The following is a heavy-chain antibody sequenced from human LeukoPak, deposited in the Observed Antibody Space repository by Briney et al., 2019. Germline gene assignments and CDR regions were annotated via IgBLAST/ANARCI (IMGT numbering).Heavy chain of an antibody. V-gene: IGHV3-23*01. CDR1: GFTFSNYA. CDR2: ISGSGGTT. D-gene: IGHD1-26*01. CDR3: AKDRGGYSGSYLEAFDI. Sequence: HSGGSLRLSCAASGFTFSNYAMNWVRQAPGKGLEWVSFISGSGGTTYYADSVKGRFTISRDNSKNTLYLQMNSLRAEDTAVYYCAKDRGGYSGSYLEAFDIWGQGTMVTVSS. J-gene: IGHJ3*02.